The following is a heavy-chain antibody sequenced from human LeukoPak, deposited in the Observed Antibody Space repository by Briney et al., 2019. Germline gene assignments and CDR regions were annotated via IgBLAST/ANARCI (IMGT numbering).Heavy chain of an antibody. CDR1: GDSISSGDYY. D-gene: IGHD1-26*01. CDR2: IYYSGST. J-gene: IGHJ4*02. V-gene: IGHV4-39*07. CDR3: ARLASGSYRLFDY. Sequence: SQTLSLTCTVSGDSISSGDYYWGWIRQPPGKGLEWIGSIYYSGSTYYNPSLKSRVTISVDTSKNQFSLKLSSVTAADTAVYYCARLASGSYRLFDYWGQGTLVTVSS.